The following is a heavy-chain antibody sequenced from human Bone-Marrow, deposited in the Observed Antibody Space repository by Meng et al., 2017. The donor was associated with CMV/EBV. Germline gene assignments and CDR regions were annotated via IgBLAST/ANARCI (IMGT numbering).Heavy chain of an antibody. Sequence: GESLKISCAASGFTVSSNYMSWVRQAPGKGLEWVSVIYSGGSTYYADSVKGRFTISRDNSKNTLYLQMNSLRSEDTAVYYCAREQGRVLRFLELAHTTGGMDVWGQGTTVTVSS. CDR3: AREQGRVLRFLELAHTTGGMDV. CDR2: IYSGGST. D-gene: IGHD3-3*01. J-gene: IGHJ6*02. V-gene: IGHV3-53*05. CDR1: GFTVSSNY.